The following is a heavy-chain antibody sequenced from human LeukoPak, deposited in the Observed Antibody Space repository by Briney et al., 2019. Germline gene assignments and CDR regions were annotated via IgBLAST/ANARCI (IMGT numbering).Heavy chain of an antibody. J-gene: IGHJ4*02. V-gene: IGHV1-69*01. CDR3: ARSTSAITIFGVVNAFDY. Sequence: GSSVKVSCKASGGTFISYAISWVRQAPGQGLEWMGGIIPIFGTANYAQKFQGRVTITADESTSTAYMELSSLRSEDTAVYYCARSTSAITIFGVVNAFDYWGQGTLVTVSS. CDR2: IIPIFGTA. D-gene: IGHD3-3*01. CDR1: GGTFISYA.